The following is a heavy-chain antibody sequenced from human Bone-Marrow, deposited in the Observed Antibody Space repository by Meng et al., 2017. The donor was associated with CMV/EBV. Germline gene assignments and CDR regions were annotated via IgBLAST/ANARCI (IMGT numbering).Heavy chain of an antibody. J-gene: IGHJ4*02. D-gene: IGHD2-15*01. CDR2: IKQDGSEK. V-gene: IGHV3-7*01. CDR1: GFTFSSYW. Sequence: GESLKISCAASGFTFSSYWMSWVRQAPGKGLEWVANIKQDGSEKYYVDSVKGRFTISRDNAKNSLYQQMNSLRAENTAVYYCARVGGGSPLVDYWGQGTLVTVSS. CDR3: ARVGGGSPLVDY.